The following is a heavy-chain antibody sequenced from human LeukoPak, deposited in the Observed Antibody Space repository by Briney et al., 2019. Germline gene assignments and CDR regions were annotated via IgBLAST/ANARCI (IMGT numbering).Heavy chain of an antibody. CDR3: ARGKGFYNPASDAFDI. J-gene: IGHJ3*02. CDR1: GFTFSSYA. V-gene: IGHV3-30*04. Sequence: PGGSLRLSCAASGFTFSSYAMHWVRQAPGKGLEWVAVISYDGSNKYYADSVKGRFTISRDNSKNTLYLQMNSLRAEDTAVYYCARGKGFYNPASDAFDIWGQGTMVTVSS. CDR2: ISYDGSNK. D-gene: IGHD1-14*01.